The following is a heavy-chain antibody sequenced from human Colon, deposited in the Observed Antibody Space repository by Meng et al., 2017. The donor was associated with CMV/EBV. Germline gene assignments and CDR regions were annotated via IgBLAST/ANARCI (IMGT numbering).Heavy chain of an antibody. V-gene: IGHV5-51*01. CDR3: ARRGSLHYDFWSGYYPSQGWFDP. CDR2: IYPGDSDT. D-gene: IGHD3-3*01. Sequence: GESLKISCKGSGYIFTNYWIGWVRQMPGKGLEWLGIIYPGDSDTRYSPSFQGQVTISADKSISTASLHWSSLKASDTAMYYCARRGSLHYDFWSGYYPSQGWFDPWGQGTLVTVSS. J-gene: IGHJ5*02. CDR1: GYIFTNYW.